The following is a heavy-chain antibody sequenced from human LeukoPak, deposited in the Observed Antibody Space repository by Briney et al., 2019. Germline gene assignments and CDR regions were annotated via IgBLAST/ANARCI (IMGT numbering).Heavy chain of an antibody. CDR3: AKGSDLDY. V-gene: IGHV3-9*01. Sequence: GGSLRLSCAASGFTFDDYAMHWVRQAPGKGLEWVSGISWNSGNIGYADSVKGRFTISRDNAKNSLYLQMNSLRAEDTALYYCAKGSDLDYWGQGTLVTVSS. J-gene: IGHJ4*02. CDR1: GFTFDDYA. CDR2: ISWNSGNI.